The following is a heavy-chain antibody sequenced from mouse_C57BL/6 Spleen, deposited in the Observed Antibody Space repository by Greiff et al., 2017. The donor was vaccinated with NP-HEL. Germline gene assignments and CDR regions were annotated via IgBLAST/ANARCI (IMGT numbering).Heavy chain of an antibody. CDR2: ISSGSSTI. Sequence: DVHLVESGGGLVKPGGSLKLSCAASGFTFSDYGMHWVRQAPEKGLEWVAYISSGSSTIYYADTVKGRFTISRDNAKNTLFLQMTSLRSEDTAMYYCAIDYNAMDYWGQGTSVTVSS. CDR3: AIDYNAMDY. V-gene: IGHV5-17*01. CDR1: GFTFSDYG. J-gene: IGHJ4*01.